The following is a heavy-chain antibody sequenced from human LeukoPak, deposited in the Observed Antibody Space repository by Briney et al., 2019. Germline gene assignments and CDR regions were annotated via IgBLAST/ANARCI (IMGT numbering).Heavy chain of an antibody. V-gene: IGHV4-59*01. CDR3: AREGYVGRPVDY. J-gene: IGHJ4*02. CDR2: IYYSGTT. D-gene: IGHD3-16*01. CDR1: GGSISSYY. Sequence: SETLSLTCTVSGGSISSYYWSWIRQPPGKGLEWIGYIYYSGTTNYNPSLKSRVTISVDTSKKKISLKLSSVTAADTAVYYCAREGYVGRPVDYWGQGTLVTVSS.